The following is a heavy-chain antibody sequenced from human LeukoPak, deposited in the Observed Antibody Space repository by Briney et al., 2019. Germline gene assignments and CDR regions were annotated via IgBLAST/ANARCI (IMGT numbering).Heavy chain of an antibody. J-gene: IGHJ4*02. V-gene: IGHV3-11*04. CDR3: AKEGTDYGDYPYFFDY. CDR1: GFTFTDYY. CDR2: ISVSGTTM. Sequence: PGGSLRLSCATTGFTFTDYYMSWIRQAPGKGLEWVSYISVSGTTMYYADSVKGRFTVSRDNSKNTLFLQMDSLSADDTGVYYCAKEGTDYGDYPYFFDYWGQGTLVTVSS. D-gene: IGHD4-17*01.